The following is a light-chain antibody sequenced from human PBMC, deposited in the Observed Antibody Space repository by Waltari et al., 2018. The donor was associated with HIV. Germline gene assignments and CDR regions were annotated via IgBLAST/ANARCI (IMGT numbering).Light chain of an antibody. CDR1: PFPASPSQY. J-gene: IGLJ3*02. Sequence: QSALTHPASVPGSPGHSITIPCTGPPFPASPSQYVSWSKYHPGKAPKVIIYEVNNRPSGVSSRCSGSKSASGASLTISGLQPEDEATYFCTSYISSASPVFGGGTKVTVL. CDR3: TSYISSASPV. CDR2: EVN. V-gene: IGLV2-14*01.